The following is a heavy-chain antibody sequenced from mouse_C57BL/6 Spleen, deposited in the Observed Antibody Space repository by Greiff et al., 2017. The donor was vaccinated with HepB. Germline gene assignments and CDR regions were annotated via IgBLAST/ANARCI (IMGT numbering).Heavy chain of an antibody. Sequence: EVKLQESGGGLVKPGGSLKLSCAASGFTFSSYTMSWVRQTPEKRLEWVATISGGGGNTYYPDSVKGRFTISRDNAKNTLYLQMSSLRSEDTALYYCARHYYGSRRGYYYAMDYWGQGTSVTVSS. D-gene: IGHD1-1*01. CDR2: ISGGGGNT. CDR1: GFTFSSYT. CDR3: ARHYYGSRRGYYYAMDY. V-gene: IGHV5-9*01. J-gene: IGHJ4*01.